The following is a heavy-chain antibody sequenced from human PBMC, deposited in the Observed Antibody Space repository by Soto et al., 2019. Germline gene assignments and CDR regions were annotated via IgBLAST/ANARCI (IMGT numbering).Heavy chain of an antibody. CDR1: GGSISSYY. CDR2: IYYSGST. CDR3: ARVPTTVTRWEYYYYGMDV. D-gene: IGHD4-17*01. V-gene: IGHV4-59*08. J-gene: IGHJ6*02. Sequence: PSETLSLTCTVSGGSISSYYWSWIRQPPGKGLEWIGYIYYSGSTNYNPSLKSRVTISVDTSKNQFSLKLSSVTAADTAVYYCARVPTTVTRWEYYYYGMDVWGQGTTVTSP.